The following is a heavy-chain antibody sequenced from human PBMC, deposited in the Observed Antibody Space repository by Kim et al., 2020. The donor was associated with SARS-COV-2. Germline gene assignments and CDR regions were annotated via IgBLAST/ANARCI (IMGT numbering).Heavy chain of an antibody. V-gene: IGHV5-51*01. CDR2: IYPGDSDT. CDR1: GYSFTSYW. Sequence: GESLKISCKGSGYSFTSYWIGWVRQMPGKGLEWMGIIYPGDSDTRYSPSFQGQVTISADKSISTAYLQWSSLKASDTAMYYCARHGEGYCSGGSCYEYGMDVWGQGTTVTVSS. D-gene: IGHD2-15*01. CDR3: ARHGEGYCSGGSCYEYGMDV. J-gene: IGHJ6*02.